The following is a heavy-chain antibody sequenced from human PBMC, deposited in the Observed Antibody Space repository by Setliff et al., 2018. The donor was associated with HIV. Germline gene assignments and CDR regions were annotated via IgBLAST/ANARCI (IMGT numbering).Heavy chain of an antibody. J-gene: IGHJ4*02. Sequence: SETLSLTCTVSGGSISSHFWSWIRQPPGKGLEWIGTVSYSGSTNYNPSLKSRVTISVDTSENQFSLKLSSVTAADTSVYYCARRLGATVFYYFDYWGRGTLVTVSS. CDR2: VSYSGST. V-gene: IGHV4-59*11. D-gene: IGHD3-16*01. CDR1: GGSISSHF. CDR3: ARRLGATVFYYFDY.